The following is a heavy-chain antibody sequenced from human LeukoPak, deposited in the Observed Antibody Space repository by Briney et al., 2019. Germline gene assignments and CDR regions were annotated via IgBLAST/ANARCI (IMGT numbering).Heavy chain of an antibody. V-gene: IGHV4-59*11. Sequence: SETLSLTCAVSGGSLSSHYWSWIRQSPGKALELIGHVFYTGTTFYNPSLKGPVTISLDTCRNEFSLKMTSVTEVDTAVYYCARFSSGCSTASCSLTHWGQGILVTVSS. CDR3: ARFSSGCSTASCSLTH. CDR1: GGSLSSHY. J-gene: IGHJ4*02. D-gene: IGHD1-26*01. CDR2: VFYTGTT.